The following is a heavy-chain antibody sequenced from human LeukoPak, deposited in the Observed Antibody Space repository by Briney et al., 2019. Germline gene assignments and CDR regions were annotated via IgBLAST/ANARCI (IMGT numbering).Heavy chain of an antibody. V-gene: IGHV3-48*04. Sequence: GGSLRLSCAASGFTFSSYWMSWVRQAPGKGLEWVSYISSSGSTIYYADSVKGRFTISRDNAKNSLYLQMNSLRAEDTAVYYCARDAANYDYVRGSYRPDYWGQGTLVTVSS. CDR2: ISSSGSTI. D-gene: IGHD3-16*02. CDR3: ARDAANYDYVRGSYRPDY. J-gene: IGHJ4*02. CDR1: GFTFSSYW.